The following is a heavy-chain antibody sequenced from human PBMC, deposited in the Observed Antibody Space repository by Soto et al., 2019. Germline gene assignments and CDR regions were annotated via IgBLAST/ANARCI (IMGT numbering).Heavy chain of an antibody. D-gene: IGHD6-19*01. CDR1: GFTFSSYG. Sequence: QVQLVESGGGVVQPGRSLRLSCAASGFTFSSYGMHWVRQAPGKGLEWVAVISYDGSNKYYADSVKGRFTISRDNSKNTLYLQMNSLRAEDTAVYYCARDLGWYGHSGIDYWGQGTLVTVSS. CDR2: ISYDGSNK. J-gene: IGHJ4*02. V-gene: IGHV3-30*03. CDR3: ARDLGWYGHSGIDY.